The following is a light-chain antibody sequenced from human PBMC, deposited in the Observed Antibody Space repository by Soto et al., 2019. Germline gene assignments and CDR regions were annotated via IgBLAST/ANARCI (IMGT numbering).Light chain of an antibody. CDR3: DSWDNSLSVVL. CDR1: SSNIGNNY. V-gene: IGLV1-51*01. CDR2: DNN. J-gene: IGLJ2*01. Sequence: QSVLTQPPSVSAAPGQRVTISCSGSSSNIGNNYVSWYQQLPGTAPKLLIYDNNKRPSGIPDRFSGSTSGTSATLAIAGLQTRDEADYYCDSWDNSLSVVLFGGGTKLTVL.